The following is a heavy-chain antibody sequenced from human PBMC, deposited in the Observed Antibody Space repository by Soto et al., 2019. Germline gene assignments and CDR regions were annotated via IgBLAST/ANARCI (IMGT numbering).Heavy chain of an antibody. CDR1: GYIFTNYW. Sequence: GESLKISCQGSGYIFTNYWIGWVRQMPGKGLEWMGIIYPGDSDTRYSPSFQGQVTISADKSISTAYLQWSSLKASDTAMYYCARYNCSSTICYRTYSYYGLEVWGQGTTVIV. CDR3: ARYNCSSTICYRTYSYYGLEV. J-gene: IGHJ6*02. CDR2: IYPGDSDT. V-gene: IGHV5-51*01. D-gene: IGHD2-2*01.